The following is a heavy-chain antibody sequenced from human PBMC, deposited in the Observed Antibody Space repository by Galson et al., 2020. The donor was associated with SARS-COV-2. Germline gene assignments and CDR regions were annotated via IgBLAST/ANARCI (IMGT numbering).Heavy chain of an antibody. CDR1: GFALSNNY. D-gene: IGHD3-10*01. Sequence: GGSLRLSCAASGFALSNNYLSWVRQAPGKGLEWVSVLYSGGTTQYAASVKGRFTLSRDVSKNTMYLQMNSLKAEDSAVYYCVRSGNPVPGNYYVGYLDYWGQGTLVTVSS. J-gene: IGHJ4*02. V-gene: IGHV3-53*01. CDR3: VRSGNPVPGNYYVGYLDY. CDR2: LYSGGTT.